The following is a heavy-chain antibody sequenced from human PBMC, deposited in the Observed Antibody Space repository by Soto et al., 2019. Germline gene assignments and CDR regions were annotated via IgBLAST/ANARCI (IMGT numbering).Heavy chain of an antibody. J-gene: IGHJ4*02. CDR2: ISAYNGNT. CDR1: GYTLTSYG. V-gene: IGHV1-18*01. CDR3: ARATPYYDFWSGYQKGYYFDY. D-gene: IGHD3-3*01. Sequence: GDSGKVSCKASGYTLTSYGISWVRQAPGQGLEWMGWISAYNGNTNYAQKLQGRVTMTTDTSTSTAYMELRSLRSDDTAVYYCARATPYYDFWSGYQKGYYFDYWGQGTLVTVSS.